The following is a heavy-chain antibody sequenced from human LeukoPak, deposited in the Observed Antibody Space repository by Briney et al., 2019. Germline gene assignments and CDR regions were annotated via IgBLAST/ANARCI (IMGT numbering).Heavy chain of an antibody. D-gene: IGHD3-3*01. CDR3: AREASDDFWSGYWKYYYYMDV. V-gene: IGHV3-30*04. CDR1: GFTFSSYA. Sequence: GGSLRLSCAASGFTFSSYAMHWVRQAPGKGLEWVAVISYDGSNKYYADSVKGRVTISRDNSKNTLYLQMNSLRAEDTAVYYCAREASDDFWSGYWKYYYYMDVWGKGTTVTVSS. CDR2: ISYDGSNK. J-gene: IGHJ6*03.